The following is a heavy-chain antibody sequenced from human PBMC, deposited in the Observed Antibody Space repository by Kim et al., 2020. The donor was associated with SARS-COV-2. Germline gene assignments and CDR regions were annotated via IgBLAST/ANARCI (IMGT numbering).Heavy chain of an antibody. Sequence: VKGRLTISRDNPKNTLYLQMNSLRAEDTAVYYCAKDCIVGATDDFYYFDYWGQGTLVTVSS. V-gene: IGHV3-23*01. J-gene: IGHJ4*02. D-gene: IGHD1-26*01. CDR3: AKDCIVGATDDFYYFDY.